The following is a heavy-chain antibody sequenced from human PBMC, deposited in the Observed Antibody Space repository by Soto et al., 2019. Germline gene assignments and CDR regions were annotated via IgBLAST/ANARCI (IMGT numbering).Heavy chain of an antibody. CDR1: GCTFDDYA. Sequence: GGSLRLSCAASGCTFDDYAMHCVRQAPGKGLEWVSGISWNSGSIGYADSVKGRFTISRDNAKNSLYLQMNSLRAEDTALYYCAKGPNDYYESSGYIDYWGQGTLVTVS. CDR3: AKGPNDYYESSGYIDY. V-gene: IGHV3-9*01. D-gene: IGHD3-22*01. J-gene: IGHJ4*02. CDR2: ISWNSGSI.